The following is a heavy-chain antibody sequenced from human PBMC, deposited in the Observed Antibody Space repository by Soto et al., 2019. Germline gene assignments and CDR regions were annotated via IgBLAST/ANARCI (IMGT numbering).Heavy chain of an antibody. CDR2: IYHSGST. D-gene: IGHD5-12*01. J-gene: IGHJ4*02. CDR1: GGSISSSNW. V-gene: IGHV4-4*02. CDR3: ARDLGGYDEYYFDY. Sequence: SETLSLTCAVSGGSISSSNWWSWVRQPPGKGLEWIGEIYHSGSTNYNPSLKSRVTISVDKSKNQFSLKLSSVTAADTAVYYCARDLGGYDEYYFDYWGQGTLVTVSS.